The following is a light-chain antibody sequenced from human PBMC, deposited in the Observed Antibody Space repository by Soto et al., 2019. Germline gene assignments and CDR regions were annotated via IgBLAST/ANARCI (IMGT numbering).Light chain of an antibody. Sequence: DTQMTLSPPSLSSSVGDRISTTCQASQDISTNLNWYQQKPGKAPKALIYHGSNLESGVPSRFSGSGSGTDFIFTISSLQPEDIATYYCQQYDNYPITFGQGTRLEI. V-gene: IGKV1-33*01. J-gene: IGKJ5*01. CDR2: HGS. CDR3: QQYDNYPIT. CDR1: QDISTN.